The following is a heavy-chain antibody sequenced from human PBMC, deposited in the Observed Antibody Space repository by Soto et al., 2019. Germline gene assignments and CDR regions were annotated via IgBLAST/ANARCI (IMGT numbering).Heavy chain of an antibody. CDR1: GGSIGSYY. CDR3: SSSGWFGNWFDP. D-gene: IGHD6-19*01. J-gene: IGHJ5*02. V-gene: IGHV4-59*01. Sequence: PSETLSLTCTVSGGSIGSYYGSWIRQPPGKGLEWIGYIYYSGSTNYNPSLKSRVTISVDTSKNQFSLRLSSVTAADTAVYYCSSSGWFGNWFDPWGQGTLVTVSS. CDR2: IYYSGST.